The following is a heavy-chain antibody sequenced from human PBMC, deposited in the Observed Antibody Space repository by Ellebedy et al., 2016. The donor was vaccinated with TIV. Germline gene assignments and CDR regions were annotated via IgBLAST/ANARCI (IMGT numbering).Heavy chain of an antibody. CDR3: ARGRDAYNVFRKDRGGGSLDV. Sequence: AASVKVSCKASGYSFTGYFIHWVRQAPGQGLEWMGWINSNSGVPKYAQKFQGRVTMTRDTSINTVYMELSRLRSDDTAVYYCARGRDAYNVFRKDRGGGSLDVWGQGTTVTVSS. V-gene: IGHV1-2*02. J-gene: IGHJ6*02. CDR1: GYSFTGYF. D-gene: IGHD5-24*01. CDR2: INSNSGVP.